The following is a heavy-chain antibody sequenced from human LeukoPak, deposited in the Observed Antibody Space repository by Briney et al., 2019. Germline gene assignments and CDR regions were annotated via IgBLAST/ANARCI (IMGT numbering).Heavy chain of an antibody. J-gene: IGHJ4*02. CDR2: IIPIFGTA. CDR3: AREAADSSGCDY. V-gene: IGHV1-69*05. CDR1: GGTFSSYA. Sequence: GASVKVSCKASGGTFSSYAISWVRQAPGQGLEWMGGIIPIFGTANYAQKFQGRVTMTTDTSTSTAYMELRSLRSDDTAVYYCAREAADSSGCDYWGQGTLVTVSS. D-gene: IGHD3-22*01.